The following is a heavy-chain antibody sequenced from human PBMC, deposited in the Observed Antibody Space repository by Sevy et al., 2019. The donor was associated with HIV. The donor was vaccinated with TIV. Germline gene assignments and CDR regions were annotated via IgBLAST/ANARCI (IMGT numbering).Heavy chain of an antibody. CDR3: ARNIVVVPFGGFGELYGMDV. Sequence: SETLSLTCAVYGGSFSGYYWSWIRQPPGKGLEWIGEINHSRSTNYNPSLKSRVTISVDTSKNQFSLKLSSVTAADTAVYYCARNIVVVPFGGFGELYGMDVWGQGTTVTVSS. J-gene: IGHJ6*02. V-gene: IGHV4-34*01. CDR1: GGSFSGYY. CDR2: INHSRST. D-gene: IGHD2-2*01.